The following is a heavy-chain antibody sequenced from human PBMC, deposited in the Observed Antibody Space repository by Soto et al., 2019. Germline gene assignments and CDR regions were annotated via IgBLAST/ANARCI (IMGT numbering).Heavy chain of an antibody. V-gene: IGHV3-53*04. J-gene: IGHJ4*02. CDR2: MYPDGSR. Sequence: EVQLVESGGDWVQPGGSLRLSCVASGFTVSGSYMSWVRQAPGEGLEWVSVMYPDGSRHYADSVKGRFAISRQNSGNTVLLRMNGLRTEDTAVYYCAKDRGNYGGGGLDSWGQGTLVTVSS. CDR1: GFTVSGSY. CDR3: AKDRGNYGGGGLDS. D-gene: IGHD4-17*01.